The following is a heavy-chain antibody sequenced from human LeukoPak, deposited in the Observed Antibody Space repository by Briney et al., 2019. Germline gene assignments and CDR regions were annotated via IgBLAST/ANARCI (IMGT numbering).Heavy chain of an antibody. J-gene: IGHJ4*02. V-gene: IGHV4-38-2*02. CDR1: GYSISSGYY. CDR3: ARGYDFWSGYYTWDY. Sequence: PSGTLSLTCTVSGYSISSGYYWGWIRQPPGKGLEWIGSIYHSGSTYYNPSLKSRVTISVDTSKNQFSLKLSSVTAADTAVYYCARGYDFWSGYYTWDYWGQGTLVTVSS. CDR2: IYHSGST. D-gene: IGHD3-3*01.